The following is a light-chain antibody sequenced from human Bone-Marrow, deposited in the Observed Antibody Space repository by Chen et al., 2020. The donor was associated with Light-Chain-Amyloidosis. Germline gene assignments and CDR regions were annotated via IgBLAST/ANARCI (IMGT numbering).Light chain of an antibody. Sequence: EIVLTQSPDTLSLSPGERATLACKASQDINRYLAWSEQKPGQAPRLLIYDTANRATGNPDVFSGSGSGTDFTLTISRLEPEDFAVYYCQQYGNSPWTFGQGTKVEIK. V-gene: IGKV3-20*01. J-gene: IGKJ1*01. CDR1: QDINRY. CDR3: QQYGNSPWT. CDR2: DTA.